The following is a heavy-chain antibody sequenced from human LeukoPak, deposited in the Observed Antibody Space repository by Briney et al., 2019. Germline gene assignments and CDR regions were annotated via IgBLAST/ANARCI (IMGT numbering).Heavy chain of an antibody. CDR3: AKDRFGSLDY. V-gene: IGHV3-30*18. D-gene: IGHD1-26*01. CDR2: ISYDGSNK. Sequence: GGSLRLSCAASGFTFSSYGMHWVRQAPGKGLEWVAVISYDGSNKYYADSVKGRFTISRDNSKNTLYLQMNSLRAEDTAVYYCAKDRFGSLDYWGQGTLVTVSS. J-gene: IGHJ4*02. CDR1: GFTFSSYG.